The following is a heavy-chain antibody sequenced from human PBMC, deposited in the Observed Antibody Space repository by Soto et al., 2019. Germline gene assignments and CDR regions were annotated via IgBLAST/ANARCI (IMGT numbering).Heavy chain of an antibody. CDR1: GFTFSSYG. Sequence: QVQLVESGGGVVQPGRSLRLSCAASGFTFSSYGMHWVRQAPGKGLEWVAVISYDGSNKYYADSVKGRFTISRDNSKNTLYLQMNRLRAEDTAVYYCANANDILTGYYYYSAMDVWGQGTTVTVSS. J-gene: IGHJ6*02. CDR3: ANANDILTGYYYYSAMDV. V-gene: IGHV3-30*18. CDR2: ISYDGSNK. D-gene: IGHD3-9*01.